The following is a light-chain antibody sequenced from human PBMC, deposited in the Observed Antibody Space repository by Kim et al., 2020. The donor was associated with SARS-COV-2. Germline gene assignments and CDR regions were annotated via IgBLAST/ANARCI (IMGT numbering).Light chain of an antibody. Sequence: SPEEEATLPCRASQSITGSYLAWYQQKPGQAPRVLIYGTSSRATDIPDRFSGSRSGTDFTLTISRLEPEDSAVYYCHQYGSSPWTFGQGTKVDIK. V-gene: IGKV3-20*01. CDR2: GTS. CDR1: QSITGSY. CDR3: HQYGSSPWT. J-gene: IGKJ1*01.